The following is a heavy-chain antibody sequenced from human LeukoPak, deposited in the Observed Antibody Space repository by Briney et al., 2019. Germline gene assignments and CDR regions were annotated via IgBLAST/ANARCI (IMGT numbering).Heavy chain of an antibody. Sequence: GGSLRLSCAASGFTFSSYAMSWVRQAPGKGLEWVSAISGSGGSTYYADSVKGRFTISRDNSKSTLYLQMNSLRVEDTAFYYCARGPAVSGTPDYWGQGTLVTVSS. CDR2: ISGSGGST. CDR1: GFTFSSYA. CDR3: ARGPAVSGTPDY. V-gene: IGHV3-23*01. J-gene: IGHJ4*02. D-gene: IGHD6-19*01.